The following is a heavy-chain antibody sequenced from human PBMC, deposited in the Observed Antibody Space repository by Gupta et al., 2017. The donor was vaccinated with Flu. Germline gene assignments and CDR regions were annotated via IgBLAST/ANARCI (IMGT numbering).Heavy chain of an antibody. D-gene: IGHD2-2*01. J-gene: IGHJ5*02. CDR2: IYYSGRT. Sequence: KGLEWSGSIYYSGRTYYNPSLKSRVTISVDTSKNEFSLKLSSGTAADTAVYYCARHAPGSSRCGYKNDNWFDPWGQGTLVTVSS. CDR3: ARHAPGSSRCGYKNDNWFDP. V-gene: IGHV4-39*01.